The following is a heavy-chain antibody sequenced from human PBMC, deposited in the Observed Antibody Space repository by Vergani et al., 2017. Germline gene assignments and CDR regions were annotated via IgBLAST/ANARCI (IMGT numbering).Heavy chain of an antibody. Sequence: EVQLLESGGSLKQPGGSVRLSCAASGFTFSTYAMHWVRQAPGKGLEWVSSIGVSGGGTFYADSVKGRFTFSRDNSKNTLYLQMNSLRAEDTAIYYCAKSGRLGSGWPNPFDYWGQGTLVTVSS. J-gene: IGHJ4*02. CDR1: GFTFSTYA. CDR3: AKSGRLGSGWPNPFDY. D-gene: IGHD6-19*01. CDR2: IGVSGGGT. V-gene: IGHV3-23*01.